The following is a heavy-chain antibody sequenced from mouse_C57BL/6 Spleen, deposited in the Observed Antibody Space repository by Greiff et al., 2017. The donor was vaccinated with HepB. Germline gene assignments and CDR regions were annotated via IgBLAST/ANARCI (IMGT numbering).Heavy chain of an antibody. D-gene: IGHD6-1*01. CDR2: IRSKSNNYAT. CDR3: VTSYPSYAMDY. CDR1: GFSFNTYA. Sequence: EVKLEESGGGLVQPKGSLKLSCAASGFSFNTYAMNWVRQAPGKGLEWVARIRSKSNNYATYYADSVKDRFTISRDDSESMLYLQMNNLKTEDTAMYYCVTSYPSYAMDYWGQGTSVTVSS. V-gene: IGHV10-1*01. J-gene: IGHJ4*01.